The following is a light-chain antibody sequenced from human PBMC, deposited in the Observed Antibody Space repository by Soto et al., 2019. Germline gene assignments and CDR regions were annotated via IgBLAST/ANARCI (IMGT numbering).Light chain of an antibody. CDR1: QTIAMY. CDR2: TTS. Sequence: DIQMTQSPSSLSASVGDRVTITCRASQTIAMYVNWFQQKPGKAPKPLIYTTSSLQSGVPPRFSGSGSETDFTLTISRLQPEDSATYYCQQSYSTPRTFGQGTKLEIK. V-gene: IGKV1-39*01. CDR3: QQSYSTPRT. J-gene: IGKJ2*01.